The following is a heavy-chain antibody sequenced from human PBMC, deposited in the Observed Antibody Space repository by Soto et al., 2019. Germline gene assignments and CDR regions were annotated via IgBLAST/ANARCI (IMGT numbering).Heavy chain of an antibody. J-gene: IGHJ4*02. CDR3: ALDVGLAAAGTFDY. CDR2: INPNSGGT. V-gene: IGHV1-2*04. CDR1: GYTFTGYY. D-gene: IGHD6-13*01. Sequence: ASVRVSCKASGYTFTGYYMHWVRQAPGQGLEWMGWINPNSGGTNYAQKFQGWVTMTRDTSISTAYMELSRLRSDDTAVYYCALDVGLAAAGTFDYWGQGTLVTVSS.